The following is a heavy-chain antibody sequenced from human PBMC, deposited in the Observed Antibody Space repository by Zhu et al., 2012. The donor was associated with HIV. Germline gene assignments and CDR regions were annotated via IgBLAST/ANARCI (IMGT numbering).Heavy chain of an antibody. D-gene: IGHD3-10*01. CDR2: INHSGSV. Sequence: QVQLQQWGAGLLKPSETLSLTCAVYGGSFSGFYWSWIRQPPGKGLEWIGEINHSGSVNYNPSLKSRVTISVDTSKNQFSLKLSSVTAADTALYYCARGDNYYASGSPAKGRYFQYWGQGTLVTVSX. V-gene: IGHV4-34*01. CDR3: ARGDNYYASGSPAKGRYFQY. J-gene: IGHJ1*01. CDR1: GGSFSGFY.